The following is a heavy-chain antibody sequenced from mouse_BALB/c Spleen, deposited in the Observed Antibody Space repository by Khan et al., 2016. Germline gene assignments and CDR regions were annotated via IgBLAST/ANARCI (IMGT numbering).Heavy chain of an antibody. CDR1: GYSITSDYA. Sequence: EVQLQESGPGLVKPSQSLSLTCTVTGYSITSDYAWNWIRQFPGNKLEWMGYISYSGSTSYNPSLKSRISITRDTSKNQFFLQLNSVTTEDTATYYCARFGTTYARDYWGQGTSVTVSS. J-gene: IGHJ4*01. D-gene: IGHD2-14*01. CDR2: ISYSGST. CDR3: ARFGTTYARDY. V-gene: IGHV3-2*02.